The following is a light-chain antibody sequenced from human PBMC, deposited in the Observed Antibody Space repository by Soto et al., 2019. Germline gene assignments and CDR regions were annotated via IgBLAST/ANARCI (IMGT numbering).Light chain of an antibody. Sequence: DIVMTQSPDSLPGSRGRRATITANYSRGVLYGLTVRNTLAWYQQKPGQPPHLLIHWASPRESGVPDRFSGSGSGADFTLTISSLQAEDVAVYFCQQYYTSPYTFGQGTKLEI. V-gene: IGKV4-1*01. CDR1: RGVLYGLTVRNT. J-gene: IGKJ2*01. CDR2: WAS. CDR3: QQYYTSPYT.